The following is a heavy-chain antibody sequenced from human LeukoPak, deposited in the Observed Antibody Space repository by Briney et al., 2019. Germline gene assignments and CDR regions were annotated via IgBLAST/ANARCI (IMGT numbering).Heavy chain of an antibody. Sequence: ASVKVSCKASGYTFTGYYMHWVRQAPGHGLEWMGRINPNSGGTNYAQKFQGRVTMTRDTSISTAYMELSRLRSDDTAVYYCARGVVRGGDFDYWGQGTLVTVSS. J-gene: IGHJ4*02. CDR1: GYTFTGYY. CDR2: INPNSGGT. CDR3: ARGVVRGGDFDY. V-gene: IGHV1-2*06. D-gene: IGHD1-26*01.